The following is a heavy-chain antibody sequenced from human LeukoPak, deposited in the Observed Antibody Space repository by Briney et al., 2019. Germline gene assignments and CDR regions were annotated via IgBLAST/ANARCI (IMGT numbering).Heavy chain of an antibody. CDR2: INEDSREK. CDR3: ARDTYGDGDY. D-gene: IGHD2-8*01. Sequence: GGSLRLSCAASGFTFSSYSMTWVRQAPGKGLEWVANINEDSREKNYVDSVKGRFTIFRDNTDNSLYLQMNSLRAEDTAVYYCARDTYGDGDYWGQGTLVTVTT. J-gene: IGHJ4*02. CDR1: GFTFSSYS. V-gene: IGHV3-7*01.